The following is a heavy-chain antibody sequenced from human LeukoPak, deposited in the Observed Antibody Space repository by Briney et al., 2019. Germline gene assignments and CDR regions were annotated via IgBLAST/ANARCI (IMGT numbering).Heavy chain of an antibody. CDR3: AGAYSSGLFDN. J-gene: IGHJ4*02. Sequence: PSETLSLTCTVSGGSINSYYWNWIRQPPGKGLEWIGDIYYSGSTNYDPSLKSRVIISLDTSKNQFSLNLRSVTAADTAVYYCAGAYSSGLFDNWGQGTLVTVSS. D-gene: IGHD6-19*01. V-gene: IGHV4-59*08. CDR2: IYYSGST. CDR1: GGSINSYY.